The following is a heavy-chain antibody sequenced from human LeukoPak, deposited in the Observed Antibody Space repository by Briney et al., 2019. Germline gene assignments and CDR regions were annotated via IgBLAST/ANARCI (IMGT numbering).Heavy chain of an antibody. V-gene: IGHV4-59*10. J-gene: IGHJ4*02. CDR3: ARVKAVAGMDYFDY. D-gene: IGHD6-19*01. CDR1: GGSFSGYY. CDR2: IYTSGST. Sequence: PSETLSLTCAVYGGSFSGYYWSWIRQPAGKGLEWIGRIYTSGSTNYNPSLKSRVTMSVDTSKNQFSLKLSSVTAADTAVYYCARVKAVAGMDYFDYWGQGTLVTVSS.